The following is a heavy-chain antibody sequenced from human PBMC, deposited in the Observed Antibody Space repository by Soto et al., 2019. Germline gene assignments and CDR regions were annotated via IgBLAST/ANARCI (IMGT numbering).Heavy chain of an antibody. CDR2: IHSDGSST. V-gene: IGHV3-74*01. Sequence: EVQLVESEGGLVQRGGSLRLSCAASGFTFTYYWMHWVRQAPGQGLVWVSHIHSDGSSTTYADSVKGRFTISRDNAKNTLYLQMNSLRAEDTAVYYCARGDKGAFDLWGQGTTVTVSS. CDR3: ARGDKGAFDL. D-gene: IGHD2-21*02. J-gene: IGHJ3*01. CDR1: GFTFTYYW.